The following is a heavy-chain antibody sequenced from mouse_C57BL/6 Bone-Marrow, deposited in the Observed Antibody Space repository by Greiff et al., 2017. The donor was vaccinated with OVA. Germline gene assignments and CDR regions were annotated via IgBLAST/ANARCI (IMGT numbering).Heavy chain of an antibody. V-gene: IGHV5-6*02. CDR3: ARHGYYGSTDY. D-gene: IGHD1-1*01. J-gene: IGHJ2*01. CDR2: ISSGGSYT. CDR1: GFTFSSYG. Sequence: DVKLVESGGDLVKPGGSLKLSCAASGFTFSSYGMSWVRQTPDKRLEWVATISSGGSYTYYPDSVKGRFTISRDNAKNTLYLQMSSLKSEDTAMYYCARHGYYGSTDYWGQGTTLTVSS.